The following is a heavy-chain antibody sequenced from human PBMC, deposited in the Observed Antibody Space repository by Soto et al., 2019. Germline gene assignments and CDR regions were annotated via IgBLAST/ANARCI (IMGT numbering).Heavy chain of an antibody. J-gene: IGHJ4*02. Sequence: QVQLQESGPRLVSPSQTLSLTCTVSGGSISSAAYCWSWIRQSPDKGLEWIGHIYDGGTTYSSPSLQGRVTISADTSETQCSLKLSSVSAADTAVYYCARGPSGDKIDYWGQGIQVTVSS. CDR2: IYDGGTT. CDR3: ARGPSGDKIDY. V-gene: IGHV4-30-4*01. CDR1: GGSISSAAYC. D-gene: IGHD7-27*01.